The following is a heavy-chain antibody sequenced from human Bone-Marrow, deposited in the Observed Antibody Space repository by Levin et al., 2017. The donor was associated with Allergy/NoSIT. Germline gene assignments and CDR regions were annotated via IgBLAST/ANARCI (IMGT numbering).Heavy chain of an antibody. J-gene: IGHJ4*02. D-gene: IGHD5-12*01. CDR3: ARAEGLPSEGRYRGDGPLNS. CDR2: IKHDGSEE. CDR1: GFTFSAYW. V-gene: IGHV3-7*04. Sequence: GGSLRLSCAASGFTFSAYWMNWFRQAPGRGLEWVANIKHDGSEENYVDSGKGRFTISRDNAQNSVYLQMSSLRAEDTAIYYCARAEGLPSEGRYRGDGPLNSWGQGTLVTVSS.